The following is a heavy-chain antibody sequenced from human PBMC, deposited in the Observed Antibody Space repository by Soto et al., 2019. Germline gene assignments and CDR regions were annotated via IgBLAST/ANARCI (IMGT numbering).Heavy chain of an antibody. CDR2: IIPIFGTA. V-gene: IGHV1-69*13. D-gene: IGHD2-15*01. CDR1: GGTFGSYA. J-gene: IGHJ6*02. Sequence: SVKVSCKASGGTFGSYAISWVRQAPGQGLEWMGGIIPIFGTANYAQKFQGRVTITADESTSTAYMELSSLRSEDTAVYYCAREVGGSSHFLGMDVWGQGTTVTVSS. CDR3: AREVGGSSHFLGMDV.